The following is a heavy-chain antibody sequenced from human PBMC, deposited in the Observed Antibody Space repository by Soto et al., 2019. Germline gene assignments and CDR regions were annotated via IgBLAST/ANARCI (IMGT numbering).Heavy chain of an antibody. V-gene: IGHV4-59*13. CDR3: VREDISGTYYFDA. CDR2: KSYSGIS. Sequence: WTWIRHPPGKGLEWIGYKSYSGISNYNPSLQSRVTISVDTSKNQFSLRLTSVTAADTAVYFCVREDISGTYYFDAWGQGALVTGSS. D-gene: IGHD3-22*01. J-gene: IGHJ4*02.